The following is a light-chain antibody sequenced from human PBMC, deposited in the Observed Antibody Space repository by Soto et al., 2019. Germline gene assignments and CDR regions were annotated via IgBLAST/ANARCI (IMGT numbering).Light chain of an antibody. CDR1: SSDVGGYNY. CDR2: EVS. CDR3: DSYTSSRDYV. J-gene: IGLJ1*01. V-gene: IGLV2-14*01. Sequence: QSALTQPASVSGSPGQSITISCTGTSSDVGGYNYVSWYQQQAGKAPKLIIHEVSNRPSGVSNRFSGSKSGNTASLTISGLQAEDEADYYCDSYTSSRDYVFGIGTQLTVL.